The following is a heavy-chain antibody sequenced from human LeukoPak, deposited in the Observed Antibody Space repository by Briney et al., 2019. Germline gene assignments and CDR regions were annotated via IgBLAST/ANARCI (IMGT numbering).Heavy chain of an antibody. V-gene: IGHV3-23*01. CDR1: GFTFSSYT. CDR2: LSTGGGNT. D-gene: IGHD7-27*01. CDR3: AKDGGLWVSAHWGDS. J-gene: IGHJ5*01. Sequence: AGGSLRLSCAASGFTFSSYTMSWVRQAPGKGLKWVSTLSTGGGNTYYADSVKGRFTVSRDDSKNTLYLQMNSLRAEDTAVYYCAKDGGLWVSAHWGDSWGRGTLVTVSS.